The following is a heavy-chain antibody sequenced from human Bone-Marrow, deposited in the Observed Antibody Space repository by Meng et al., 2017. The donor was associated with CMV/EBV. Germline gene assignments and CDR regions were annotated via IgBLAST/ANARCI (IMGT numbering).Heavy chain of an antibody. CDR3: ARGSAGLSTDYYYYGMDV. Sequence: GESLKISCAASGFTFSSYWMSWVRQAPGKGLEWVANIKQDGSEKYYVDSVKGRFTISRDNAKNSLHLQMNSLRAEDTAVYYCARGSAGLSTDYYYYGMDVWGQGTTVTVSS. V-gene: IGHV3-7*01. CDR2: IKQDGSEK. D-gene: IGHD3-16*02. CDR1: GFTFSSYW. J-gene: IGHJ6*02.